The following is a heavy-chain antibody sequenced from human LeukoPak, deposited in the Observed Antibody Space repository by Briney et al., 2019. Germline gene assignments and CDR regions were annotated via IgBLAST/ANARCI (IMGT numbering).Heavy chain of an antibody. CDR3: ARNYYYGMDV. CDR1: GGSISSSSYY. Sequence: SETPSLTCTVSGGSISSSSYYWGWIRQPPGKGLEWIGSIYYSGSTYYNPSLKSRVTISVDTSKNQFSLKLSSVTAADTAVYYCARNYYYGMDVWGQGTTVTVSS. CDR2: IYYSGST. J-gene: IGHJ6*02. V-gene: IGHV4-39*01.